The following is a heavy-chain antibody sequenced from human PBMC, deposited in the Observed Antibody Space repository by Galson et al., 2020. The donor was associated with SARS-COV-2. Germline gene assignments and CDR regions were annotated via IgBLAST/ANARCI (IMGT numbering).Heavy chain of an antibody. CDR1: GFAFKNYG. D-gene: IGHD7-27*01. CDR2: IWHDGTIK. V-gene: IGHV3-33*06. Sequence: GGSLRLSCAASGFAFKNYGMFWVRQAPGKGLEWVANIWHDGTIKYQADSVKGRFTTSRDNSKNTLYLQMNSLRAEDTAVYYCAKSSPGIWGQGTMVTVSS. CDR3: AKSSPGI. J-gene: IGHJ3*02.